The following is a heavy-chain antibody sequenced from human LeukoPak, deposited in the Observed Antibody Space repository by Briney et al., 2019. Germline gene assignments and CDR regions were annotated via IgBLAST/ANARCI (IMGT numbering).Heavy chain of an antibody. CDR1: GFTFDDYA. Sequence: GGSLRLSCAASGFTFDDYAMHRVRQAPGKGLEWVSGISWNSGSRGYADSVKGRFTISRDNAKNSLYLQMNSLRADDTALYYCAKERKVVTRDYYYYGMDVWGQGTTVTVSS. CDR3: AKERKVVTRDYYYYGMDV. V-gene: IGHV3-9*01. D-gene: IGHD4-23*01. CDR2: ISWNSGSR. J-gene: IGHJ6*02.